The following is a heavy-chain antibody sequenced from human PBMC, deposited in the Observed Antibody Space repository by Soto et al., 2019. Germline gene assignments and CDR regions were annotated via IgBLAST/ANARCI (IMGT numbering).Heavy chain of an antibody. V-gene: IGHV4-39*02. D-gene: IGHD2-15*01. CDR1: GGSINSNNYY. CDR3: AKVVVAATRHTDFDS. CDR2: IYYDGST. Sequence: LSLTCTVSGGSINSNNYYWAWIRQPPGKGLAWIASIYYDGSTYYNTSLKSRVIISRDTSKNQFSLRLTSMTAADTAVYYCAKVVVAATRHTDFDSWGQGTLVTVSS. J-gene: IGHJ4*02.